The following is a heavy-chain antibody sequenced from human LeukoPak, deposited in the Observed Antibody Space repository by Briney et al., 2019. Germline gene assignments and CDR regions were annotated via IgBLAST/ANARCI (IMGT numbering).Heavy chain of an antibody. D-gene: IGHD4-17*01. J-gene: IGHJ4*02. CDR1: GYTFTGYY. CDR2: MNPNSGGT. CDR3: ALSRDYGDYYFDS. Sequence: GASVKVSCKASGYTFTGYYIHWVRQAPGQGLEWMGRMNPNSGGTNYAQKFQGRVAMTRDTSITTAYMELSKLTSDDAAVYFCALSRDYGDYYFDSWGQGTLLTVSS. V-gene: IGHV1-2*06.